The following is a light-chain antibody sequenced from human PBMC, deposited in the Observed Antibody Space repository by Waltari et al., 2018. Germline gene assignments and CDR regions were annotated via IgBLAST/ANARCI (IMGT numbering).Light chain of an antibody. CDR3: QQYDDLPYS. CDR1: EGIRSW. V-gene: IGKV1D-16*01. J-gene: IGKJ2*03. CDR2: AGS. Sequence: DIQMTQSPSSLSASVGDKVTISCHASEGIRSWLAWYQQRPGKAPKPLIFAGSSLQSGVPSRFSGSGSGTDYTLTITALQPEDVGIYYCQQYDDLPYSFGQGTTVEIK.